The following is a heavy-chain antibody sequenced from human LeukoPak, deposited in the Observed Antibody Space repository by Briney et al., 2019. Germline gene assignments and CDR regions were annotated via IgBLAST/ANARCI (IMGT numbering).Heavy chain of an antibody. J-gene: IGHJ3*02. CDR3: AKAPSGSFDFDI. CDR2: ISWNSGSI. CDR1: GFTFDDYA. Sequence: GGSLRLSCAASGFTFDDYAMHWVRQAPGKGLEWVSGISWNSGSIGYADSVKGRFTISRDNAKNSLYLQMNSLRAEDTAVYYCAKAPSGSFDFDIWGQGTMVTVSS. D-gene: IGHD1-26*01. V-gene: IGHV3-9*01.